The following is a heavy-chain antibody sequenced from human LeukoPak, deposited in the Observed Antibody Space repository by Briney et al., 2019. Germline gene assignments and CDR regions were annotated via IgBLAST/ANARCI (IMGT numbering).Heavy chain of an antibody. J-gene: IGHJ4*02. CDR3: AKGATFWSGFAHFDY. D-gene: IGHD3-3*01. V-gene: IGHV3-23*01. CDR2: ISGGGGST. Sequence: GGSLRLSCAASGFTFSSYAMSWVRQAPGKGLEWVSAISGGGGSTYYADSVKGRFTISRDNSKNTLYLQMNSLRAEDTAVYYCAKGATFWSGFAHFDYWGQGTLVTVSS. CDR1: GFTFSSYA.